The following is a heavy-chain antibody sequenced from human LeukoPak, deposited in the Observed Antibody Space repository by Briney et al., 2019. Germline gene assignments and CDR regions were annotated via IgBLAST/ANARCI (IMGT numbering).Heavy chain of an antibody. J-gene: IGHJ6*04. CDR3: ARCDYGDYPWRDTHGIDV. Sequence: APVRVSCKASGYTFTGYFIHWVRQAPGQGLEWMGWIHPDSGGTHYAQKFQAWVTMARDTSISTAYLELTRLRSDDTAVYYCARCDYGDYPWRDTHGIDVWGKGTTVTVSS. CDR1: GYTFTGYF. D-gene: IGHD4-17*01. CDR2: IHPDSGGT. V-gene: IGHV1-2*04.